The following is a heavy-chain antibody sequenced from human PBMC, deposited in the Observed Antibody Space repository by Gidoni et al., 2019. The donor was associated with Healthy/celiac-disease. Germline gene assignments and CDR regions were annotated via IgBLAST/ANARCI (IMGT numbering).Heavy chain of an antibody. V-gene: IGHV3-7*03. Sequence: EVQLVESGGGLVQPGGSLGLSGPASGFTFSGFWVTVVRQAPGKGLGWVANIKQDGSEKYYVDSVKGRFTISRDNAKNSLYLQMNSLRAEDTAVYYCARDLYSSSWYSIGYYYYYYMDVWGKGTTVTVSS. CDR3: ARDLYSSSWYSIGYYYYYYMDV. CDR2: IKQDGSEK. J-gene: IGHJ6*03. CDR1: GFTFSGFW. D-gene: IGHD6-13*01.